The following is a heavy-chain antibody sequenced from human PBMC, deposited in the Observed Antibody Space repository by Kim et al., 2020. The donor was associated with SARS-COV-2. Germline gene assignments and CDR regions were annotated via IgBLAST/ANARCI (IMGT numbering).Heavy chain of an antibody. CDR2: TSYDERSK. CDR1: GFNFSSHV. Sequence: GGSLRLSCAASGFNFSSHVMHWVHQAPGKGLEWVALTSYDERSKFYAGSVKGRFTISRDNSKNVLFLQMDSVRGEDTAVYYCAKESDAFDIWGQGTMVTV. V-gene: IGHV3-30*18. J-gene: IGHJ3*02. CDR3: AKESDAFDI.